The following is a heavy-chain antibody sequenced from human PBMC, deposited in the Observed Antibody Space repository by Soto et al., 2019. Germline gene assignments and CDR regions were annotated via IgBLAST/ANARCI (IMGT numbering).Heavy chain of an antibody. CDR2: ISYDGSNK. Sequence: PGGSLRLSCAASGFTFSSYAMHWVRQAPGKGLEWVAVISYDGSNKYYADSVKGRFTISRDNSKNTLYLQMNSLRAEDTAVYYCARDHIVLVPAAHGGAFDIWGQGTMVTVSS. CDR1: GFTFSSYA. D-gene: IGHD2-2*01. V-gene: IGHV3-30-3*01. J-gene: IGHJ3*02. CDR3: ARDHIVLVPAAHGGAFDI.